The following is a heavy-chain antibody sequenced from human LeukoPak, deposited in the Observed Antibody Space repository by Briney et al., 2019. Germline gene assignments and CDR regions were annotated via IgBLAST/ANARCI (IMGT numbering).Heavy chain of an antibody. J-gene: IGHJ5*02. Sequence: SETLSLTCTVPGGSISSSSYYWGWIRQPPGKGLEWIGSIYYSGSTYYNPSLKSRVTISVDTSKNQFSLKLSSVTAADTAVYYCARLSYSSGWYWFDPWGQGTLVTVSS. CDR1: GGSISSSSYY. CDR2: IYYSGST. V-gene: IGHV4-39*01. CDR3: ARLSYSSGWYWFDP. D-gene: IGHD6-19*01.